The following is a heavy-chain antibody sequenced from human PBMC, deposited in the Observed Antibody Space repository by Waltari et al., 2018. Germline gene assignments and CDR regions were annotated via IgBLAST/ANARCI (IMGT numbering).Heavy chain of an antibody. CDR2: ISSDGSRK. Sequence: QVQLVESGGGVVQPGRSLGLSCAASGFTFSSSGRPWVRQPPGRGLEWVAVISSDGSRKSYADSVKGRFSISRDNSKNSLSLEMNSLRPEDTAVYYCASCTGGNCYYYGFDVWGQGTTVTVSS. J-gene: IGHJ6*02. CDR3: ASCTGGNCYYYGFDV. V-gene: IGHV3-30*03. D-gene: IGHD2-8*02. CDR1: GFTFSSSG.